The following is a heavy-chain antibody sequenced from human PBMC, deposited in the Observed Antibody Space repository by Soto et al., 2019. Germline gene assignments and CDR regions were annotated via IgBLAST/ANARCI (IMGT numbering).Heavy chain of an antibody. D-gene: IGHD2-2*01. Sequence: QVQLQESGPGLVKPSETLSLTCTVSGGSISSYYWSWIRQPPGKGREWIGYIYYSGSTNYNPSLKSRVTLSVDTSKNQFSLKLSSVTAADTAVYYCARGRGGWFINQLLNAFDIWGQGTMVTVSS. J-gene: IGHJ3*02. CDR1: GGSISSYY. CDR3: ARGRGGWFINQLLNAFDI. CDR2: IYYSGST. V-gene: IGHV4-59*01.